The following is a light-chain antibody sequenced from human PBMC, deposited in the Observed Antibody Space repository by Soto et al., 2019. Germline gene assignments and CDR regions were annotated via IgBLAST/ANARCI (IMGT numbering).Light chain of an antibody. Sequence: IVMTQSPATLSVPPRGRATLSCRASESVGSNVAWYQQKPGQPPRLLIYGASTRAAGVPARFSGSGYGRQFSLTISSVQSEDFAIHHCQQRYNGPPWTFCQGTKVDTK. V-gene: IGKV3-15*01. CDR1: ESVGSN. J-gene: IGKJ1*01. CDR3: QQRYNGPPWT. CDR2: GAS.